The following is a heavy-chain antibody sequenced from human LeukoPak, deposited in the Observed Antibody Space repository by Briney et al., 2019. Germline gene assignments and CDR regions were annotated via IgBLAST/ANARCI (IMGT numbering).Heavy chain of an antibody. CDR1: GGSFSPYY. V-gene: IGHV4-34*01. CDR2: INHRGST. Sequence: SETLSLTCTVYGGSFSPYYWNWIRQPPGKGLEWIGEINHRGSTTYNPSLKSRVTISLDTSKSQFSLKLSSVTAADTAVYYCARVGLDWGSIDYWGQGTLVTVSS. D-gene: IGHD3/OR15-3a*01. CDR3: ARVGLDWGSIDY. J-gene: IGHJ4*02.